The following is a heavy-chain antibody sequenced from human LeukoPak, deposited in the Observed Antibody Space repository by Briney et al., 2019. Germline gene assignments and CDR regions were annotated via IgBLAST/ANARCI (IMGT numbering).Heavy chain of an antibody. Sequence: GASVKVSCKASGYTFTSYYMHWVRQAPGQGLEWMGIINPSGGSTRYAQKFLGRVTMSRDTSTSTVYMELSSLRSEDRAVYYCARGGNSYGRATYYYYYMDVWGKGTTVTVSS. CDR1: GYTFTSYY. D-gene: IGHD5-18*01. CDR2: INPSGGST. J-gene: IGHJ6*03. V-gene: IGHV1-46*03. CDR3: ARGGNSYGRATYYYYYMDV.